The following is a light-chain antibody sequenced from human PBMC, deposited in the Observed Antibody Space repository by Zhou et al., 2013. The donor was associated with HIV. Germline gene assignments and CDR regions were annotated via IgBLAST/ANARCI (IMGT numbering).Light chain of an antibody. CDR2: GAS. V-gene: IGKV3-15*01. CDR3: QQYDTWPS. J-gene: IGKJ2*01. Sequence: DIVLTQSPGTLSLSPGERATLSCRASQSVDSTYLAWYQHKPGQAPRLLIYGASTRATGVPARFSGSGSGRDFTLTISGLQSEDFALYYCQQYDTWPSFGQGTKLQIK. CDR1: QSVDSTY.